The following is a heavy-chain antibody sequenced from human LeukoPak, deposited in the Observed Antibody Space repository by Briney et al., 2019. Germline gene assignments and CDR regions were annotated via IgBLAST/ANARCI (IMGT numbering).Heavy chain of an antibody. Sequence: PSETLSLTCTVSGGSISSSSYYWGWIRQPPGKGLEWIGSIYYSGSTYYNPSLKSRVTISVDTSKNQFSLKLSSVTAADTAVYYCARRLGDYVWGSYRNWGQGTLVTVSS. CDR2: IYYSGST. J-gene: IGHJ4*02. V-gene: IGHV4-39*01. D-gene: IGHD3-16*02. CDR3: ARRLGDYVWGSYRN. CDR1: GGSISSSSYY.